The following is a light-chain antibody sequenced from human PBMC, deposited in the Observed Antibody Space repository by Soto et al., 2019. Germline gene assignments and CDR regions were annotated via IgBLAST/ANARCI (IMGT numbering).Light chain of an antibody. J-gene: IGKJ1*01. CDR1: QSVSSSY. CDR2: GAS. Sequence: EIVLTQSPATLSSSAGERATLSCRASQSVSSSYLAWYQQKPGQAPRLLIDGASSRAAGIPDRFSGSWSGTFFTITISRQEHEDFAVYCCQQYAGSRTFGQGTKVDIK. CDR3: QQYAGSRT. V-gene: IGKV3-20*01.